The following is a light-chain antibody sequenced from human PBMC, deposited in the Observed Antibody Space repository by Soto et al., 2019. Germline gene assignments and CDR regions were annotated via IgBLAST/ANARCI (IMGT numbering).Light chain of an antibody. Sequence: EIVLTQSPGTLSLSPGERATLFCRASQSVSSSSLAWYQQKPGQAPRLLIYGAFSRATGIPDRFSGSGSGTDFTLTISRLEPEDFAVYYCQHSGSSVTFGGGTKVEIK. J-gene: IGKJ4*01. V-gene: IGKV3-20*01. CDR2: GAF. CDR3: QHSGSSVT. CDR1: QSVSSSS.